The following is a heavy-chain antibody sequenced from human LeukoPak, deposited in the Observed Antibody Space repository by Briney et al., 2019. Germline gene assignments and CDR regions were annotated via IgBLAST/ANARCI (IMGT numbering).Heavy chain of an antibody. CDR3: ARDTYCSGGSCYSNYFDY. CDR2: ISAYNGNT. Sequence: ASVKVSCKASGYTFTNYGISWVRQAPGQGLEWMGWISAYNGNTNYAQKVQGRVTMTTETSTSIAYMELRSLRSDDTAVYYCARDTYCSGGSCYSNYFDYWGQGTLVTVSS. V-gene: IGHV1-18*01. J-gene: IGHJ4*02. D-gene: IGHD2-15*01. CDR1: GYTFTNYG.